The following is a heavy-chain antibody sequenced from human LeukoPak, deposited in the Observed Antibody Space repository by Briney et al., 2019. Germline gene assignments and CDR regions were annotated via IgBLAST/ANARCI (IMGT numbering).Heavy chain of an antibody. CDR1: GGSFSGYY. CDR3: ARVMVRGAYYYMDV. Sequence: PSETLSLTCAVYGGSFSGYYWSWIRQPPGKGLEWIGEINHSGSTNYNPSLKSRVTISVDTSKNQFPLKLSSVTAADTAVYYCARVMVRGAYYYMDVWGKGTTVTVSS. V-gene: IGHV4-34*01. D-gene: IGHD3-10*01. J-gene: IGHJ6*03. CDR2: INHSGST.